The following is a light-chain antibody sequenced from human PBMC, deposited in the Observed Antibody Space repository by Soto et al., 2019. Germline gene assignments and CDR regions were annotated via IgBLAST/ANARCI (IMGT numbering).Light chain of an antibody. V-gene: IGKV3-11*01. CDR3: QQRTKWIT. J-gene: IGKJ5*01. Sequence: EIVLTQSPATLSLSPGERATLSCRASQSVYTYLAWYQQKPGQPPRLLIYGVSRRATGIPARFSGSGSGTDFTLTISSLEPEDFAIYYCQQRTKWITFGQGTRLEIK. CDR2: GVS. CDR1: QSVYTY.